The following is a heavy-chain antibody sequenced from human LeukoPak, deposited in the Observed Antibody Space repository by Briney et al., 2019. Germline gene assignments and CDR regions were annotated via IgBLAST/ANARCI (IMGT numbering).Heavy chain of an antibody. Sequence: ASVKVSCKASGYTFSGYYIHWVRQAPGQGLEWMGWINPNSGGTNYAQKFQGWVTMTRDTSISTACMELSRLRSDDTAVYYCARAVAPSWYQSYYSYYGMDVWGQGTTVTVSS. CDR1: GYTFSGYY. D-gene: IGHD6-13*01. CDR3: ARAVAPSWYQSYYSYYGMDV. CDR2: INPNSGGT. V-gene: IGHV1-2*04. J-gene: IGHJ6*02.